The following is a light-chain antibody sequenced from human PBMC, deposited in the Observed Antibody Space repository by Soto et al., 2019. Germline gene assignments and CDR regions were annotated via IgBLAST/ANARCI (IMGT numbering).Light chain of an antibody. CDR3: QQYGSSQYT. CDR1: QSVNNNY. Sequence: EIVLTQSPGTLSLSPGERATLSCRASQSVNNNYLAWYQQKPGQAPRLLIYGESSRATGIPDRFSGSGSGTDFTLTISRLEPEDFAVYYCQQYGSSQYTFVQGTKLEIK. V-gene: IGKV3-20*01. CDR2: GES. J-gene: IGKJ2*01.